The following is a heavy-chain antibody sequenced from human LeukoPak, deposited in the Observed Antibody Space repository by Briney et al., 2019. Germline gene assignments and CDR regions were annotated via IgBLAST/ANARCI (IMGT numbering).Heavy chain of an antibody. CDR2: ISYDGSNK. D-gene: IGHD3-22*01. J-gene: IGHJ4*02. CDR1: GFTFSSYG. Sequence: GGSLRLSCAASGFTFSSYGMHWVRQAPGKGLERVAVISYDGSNKYYADSVKGRFTISRDNSKNTLYLQMNSLRAEDTAVYYCAKGRYYYDSSGYYLFDYWGQGTLVTVSS. V-gene: IGHV3-30*18. CDR3: AKGRYYYDSSGYYLFDY.